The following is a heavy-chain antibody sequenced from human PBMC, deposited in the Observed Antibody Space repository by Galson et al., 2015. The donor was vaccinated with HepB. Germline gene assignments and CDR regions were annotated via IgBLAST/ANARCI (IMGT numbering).Heavy chain of an antibody. V-gene: IGHV2-5*02. CDR2: IYWDDDK. J-gene: IGHJ3*02. CDR1: GFSLSTRGEG. CDR3: AHRRVVATFGVDGTMHDAFDM. Sequence: PALVKPTQTVTLTCTFSGFSLSTRGEGVGWIRQPPGKALEWLALIYWDDDKRYTPSLKSRVTITKDTSKNQVVLTMTNVDPVDTATYYCAHRRVVATFGVDGTMHDAFDMWGQGTLVTVSS. D-gene: IGHD3-3*01.